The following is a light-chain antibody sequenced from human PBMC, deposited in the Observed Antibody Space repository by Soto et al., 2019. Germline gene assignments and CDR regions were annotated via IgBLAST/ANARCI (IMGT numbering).Light chain of an antibody. V-gene: IGKV1-12*01. Sequence: DIQMTQSPSSVSASVGDRVTITCRASQGISSWLAWYQKKPGKAPNLLIYAASSLQSGVTSRFSGSESGTDFTLTSISLQPEDCAIYFCQQANSFPISFGQGTRLQIK. CDR3: QQANSFPIS. CDR1: QGISSW. CDR2: AAS. J-gene: IGKJ5*01.